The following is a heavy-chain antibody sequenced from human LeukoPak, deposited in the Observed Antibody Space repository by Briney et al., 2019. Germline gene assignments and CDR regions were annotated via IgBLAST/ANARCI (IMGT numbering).Heavy chain of an antibody. Sequence: PGGSLRLSCAASGFTFSSYGMHWVRQAPGKGLEWVAIIWYDGSNEYYADSVKGRFTISRDNSKNTLYLQMNSLRAEDTAVHYCARALWPYYFDYWGQGTLVTVSS. J-gene: IGHJ4*02. CDR1: GFTFSSYG. CDR3: ARALWPYYFDY. D-gene: IGHD2-21*01. CDR2: IWYDGSNE. V-gene: IGHV3-33*01.